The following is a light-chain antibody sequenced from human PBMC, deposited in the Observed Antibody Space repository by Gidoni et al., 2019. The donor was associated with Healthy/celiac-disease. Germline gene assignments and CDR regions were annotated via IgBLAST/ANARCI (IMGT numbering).Light chain of an antibody. V-gene: IGKV1-39*01. Sequence: DIQMTQSPSSLSASVGDRVAITFRASQIISPYLNWYTHKPGKAPRLLIFAASILQSGVPSRFSGSGSGTHFTLTITSLQPDDFATYYCQQSYSTPLTFGGGTKVES. CDR3: QQSYSTPLT. CDR2: AAS. CDR1: QIISPY. J-gene: IGKJ4*01.